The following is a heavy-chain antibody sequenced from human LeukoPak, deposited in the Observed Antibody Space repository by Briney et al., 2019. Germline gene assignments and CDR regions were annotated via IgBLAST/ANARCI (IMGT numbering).Heavy chain of an antibody. CDR1: GFTFSDYY. CDR3: ARGGVYSSSNYYYYYMDV. V-gene: IGHV3-11*01. CDR2: ISSSGSTI. D-gene: IGHD6-6*01. Sequence: GGSLRLSCAASGFTFSDYYMSWIRQAPGKGLEWVSYISSSGSTIYYADSVKGRFTISRDNAKNSLYLQMNSLRAEDTAVYYCARGGVYSSSNYYYYYMDVWGQGTLVTVSS. J-gene: IGHJ6*03.